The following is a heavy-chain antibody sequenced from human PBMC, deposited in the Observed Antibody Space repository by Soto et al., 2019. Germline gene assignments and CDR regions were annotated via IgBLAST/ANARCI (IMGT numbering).Heavy chain of an antibody. D-gene: IGHD3-22*01. J-gene: IGHJ6*02. CDR1: GGTFSSYA. CDR3: ARHLPPYYYDSSGYYYYYYGMDV. Sequence: GASVKVSCKASGGTFSSYAISWVRQAPGQGLEWMGGIIPIFGTANYAQKFQGRVTITADKSTSTAYMELSSLRSEDTAVYYCARHLPPYYYDSSGYYYYYYGMDVWGQGTTVTVSS. V-gene: IGHV1-69*06. CDR2: IIPIFGTA.